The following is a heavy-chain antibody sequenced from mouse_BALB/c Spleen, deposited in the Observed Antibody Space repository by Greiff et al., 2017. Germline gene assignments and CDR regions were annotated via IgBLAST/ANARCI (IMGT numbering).Heavy chain of an antibody. CDR3: ARHPEDYLPGWFAY. CDR2: ISSGGSYT. CDR1: GFTFSSYG. Sequence: DVHLVESGGDLVKPGGSLKLSCAASGFTFSSYGMSWVRQTPDKRLEWVATISSGGSYTYYPDSVKGRFTISRDNAKNTLYLQMSSLKSEDTAMYYCARHPEDYLPGWFAYWGQGTLVTVSA. D-gene: IGHD1-1*01. V-gene: IGHV5-6*01. J-gene: IGHJ3*01.